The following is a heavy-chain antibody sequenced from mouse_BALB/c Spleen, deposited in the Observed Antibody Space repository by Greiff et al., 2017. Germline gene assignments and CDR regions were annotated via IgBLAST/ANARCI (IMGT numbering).Heavy chain of an antibody. CDR1: GFTFSSYA. Sequence: EVQLVESGGGLVKPGGSLKLSCAASGFTFSSYAMSWVRQSPEKRLEWVAEISSGGSYTYYPDTVTGRFTISRDNAKNTLYLEMSSLRSEDTAMYYCAILSPRFAYWGQGTLVTVSA. D-gene: IGHD3-2*02. CDR2: ISSGGSYT. V-gene: IGHV5-9-4*01. J-gene: IGHJ3*01. CDR3: AILSPRFAY.